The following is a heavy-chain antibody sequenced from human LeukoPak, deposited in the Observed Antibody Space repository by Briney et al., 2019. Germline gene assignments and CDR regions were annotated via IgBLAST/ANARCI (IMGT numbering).Heavy chain of an antibody. J-gene: IGHJ4*02. Sequence: GGSLRPSCEVSGFAFSAYWMSWVRQAPGKGLEWVSRITTDGSDSGYADPVKGRFTVSRDNAKNTLYLQVNSLRVEDTAMYYCATSKDGLGDYWGRGTLVTVSS. V-gene: IGHV3-74*01. D-gene: IGHD3/OR15-3a*01. CDR2: ITTDGSDS. CDR3: ATSKDGLGDY. CDR1: GFAFSAYW.